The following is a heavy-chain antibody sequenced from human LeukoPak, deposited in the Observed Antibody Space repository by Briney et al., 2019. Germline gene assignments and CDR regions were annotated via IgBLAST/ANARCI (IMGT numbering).Heavy chain of an antibody. J-gene: IGHJ6*03. Sequence: GASVKVSCKASGGTFSSYAISWVRQAPGQGLEWMGGIIPIFGTANYAQKFQGRVTITADESTSTAYMELSSLRSEDTAVYYCARGPQDGYNSLYYYYMDVWGKGTTVTVSS. D-gene: IGHD5-24*01. V-gene: IGHV1-69*13. CDR3: ARGPQDGYNSLYYYYMDV. CDR2: IIPIFGTA. CDR1: GGTFSSYA.